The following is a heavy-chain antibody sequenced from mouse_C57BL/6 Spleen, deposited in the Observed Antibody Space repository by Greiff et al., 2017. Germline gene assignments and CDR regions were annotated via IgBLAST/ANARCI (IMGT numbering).Heavy chain of an antibody. CDR2: IYPGDGDT. CDR3: ARGEIHSYYGSSYGY. CDR1: GYAFTSYW. V-gene: IGHV1-80*01. D-gene: IGHD1-1*01. Sequence: VQLQESGAELVKPGASVTISCKASGYAFTSYWMNWVKQRPGKGLEWIGQIYPGDGDTNYNGKFKGKATLTADKSSSTAYMQLSSLTSEDSAVYICARGEIHSYYGSSYGYWGQGTTLTVSS. J-gene: IGHJ2*01.